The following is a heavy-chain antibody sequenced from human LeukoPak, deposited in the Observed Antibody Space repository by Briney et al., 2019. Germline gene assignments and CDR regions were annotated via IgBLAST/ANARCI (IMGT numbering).Heavy chain of an antibody. Sequence: ASVKLSCMASGYTFTGYYMHWVRHAPGQGLELMGWINPNSGGTNYAQKFQGRVTMTRDTSISIAYMELSRLRSDDTAVYYCARVVGARYFDYWGQGTLVTVSS. CDR3: ARVVGARYFDY. V-gene: IGHV1-2*02. CDR1: GYTFTGYY. J-gene: IGHJ4*02. CDR2: INPNSGGT. D-gene: IGHD1-26*01.